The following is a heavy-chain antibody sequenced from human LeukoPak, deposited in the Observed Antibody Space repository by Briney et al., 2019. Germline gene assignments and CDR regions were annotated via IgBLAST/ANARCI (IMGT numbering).Heavy chain of an antibody. V-gene: IGHV4-59*11. CDR3: ARGAVEMATTYFDC. Sequence: SETLSLTCTVSGGSISRHYWSWIRQPPGKGLEWIGYIYYSGSTNYNPSLKSRVTISVDTSKNQFSLKLSSVTAADTAVYYCARGAVEMATTYFDCWGQGTLVTVSS. J-gene: IGHJ4*02. CDR2: IYYSGST. CDR1: GGSISRHY. D-gene: IGHD5-24*01.